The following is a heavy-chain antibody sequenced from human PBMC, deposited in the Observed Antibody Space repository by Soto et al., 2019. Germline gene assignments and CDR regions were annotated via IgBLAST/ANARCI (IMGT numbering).Heavy chain of an antibody. D-gene: IGHD5-18*01. CDR1: GGSISSYY. CDR2: IYYSGST. Sequence: QVQLQESGPGLVKPSETLSLTCTVSGGSISSYYWSWIRQPPGKGLEWIGYIYYSGSTNYNPSLKSRVTISVDTSKNQFSMKLSSVTAADTAVYYCARRAEIQVWQRKDYYYYMDVWGKGTTVTVSS. CDR3: ARRAEIQVWQRKDYYYYMDV. J-gene: IGHJ6*03. V-gene: IGHV4-59*08.